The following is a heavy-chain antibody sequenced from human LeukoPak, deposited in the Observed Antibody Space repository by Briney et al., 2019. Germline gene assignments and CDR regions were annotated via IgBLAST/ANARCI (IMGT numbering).Heavy chain of an antibody. CDR2: ISYDGSNK. J-gene: IGHJ4*02. Sequence: GWSLRLSCAPSGFTFSNYGTHWVRQAPGKGLEWVAVISYDGSNKYYADSVKGRFTISRDNAKNSLYLQMNSLRAEDTAVYYCARGEYGSGSYHIDYWGQGTLVTVSS. CDR3: ARGEYGSGSYHIDY. V-gene: IGHV3-30*03. D-gene: IGHD3-10*01. CDR1: GFTFSNYG.